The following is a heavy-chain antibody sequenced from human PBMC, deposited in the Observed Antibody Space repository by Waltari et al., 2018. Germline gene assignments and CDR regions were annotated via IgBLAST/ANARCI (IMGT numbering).Heavy chain of an antibody. CDR1: GGSFSTYA. J-gene: IGHJ3*02. Sequence: QVQLVQSGAELKKPGSSVKVSCKASGGSFSTYAIPWVRQAPGQGLEWMGGIIPMFGTANYEQKMQDRVTIITDESMTTAYMELSSLTSEDTAVYYCARGGLYGQQLLESAFEIWGQGTKVTVSS. CDR3: ARGGLYGQQLLESAFEI. CDR2: IIPMFGTA. V-gene: IGHV1-69*05. D-gene: IGHD6-13*01.